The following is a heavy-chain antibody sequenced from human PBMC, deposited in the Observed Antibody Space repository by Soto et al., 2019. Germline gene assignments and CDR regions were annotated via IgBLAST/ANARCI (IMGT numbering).Heavy chain of an antibody. CDR3: AGDSAGSRVDWYFDL. J-gene: IGHJ2*01. CDR1: GFTFSSYG. V-gene: IGHV3-33*01. Sequence: QVQLVESGGGVVQPGRSLRLSCAASGFTFSSYGMHWVRQAPGKGLEWVAVIWYDGSNKYYADSVKGRFTISRDNSKNTLQRQMNSLRAEDTAVYYGAGDSAGSRVDWYFDLWGRGTLVTVAS. CDR2: IWYDGSNK. D-gene: IGHD6-13*01.